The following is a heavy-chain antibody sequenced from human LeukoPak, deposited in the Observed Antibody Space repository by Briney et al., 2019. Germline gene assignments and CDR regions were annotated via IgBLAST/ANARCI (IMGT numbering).Heavy chain of an antibody. CDR3: ARGGLEPTDY. V-gene: IGHV3-74*01. D-gene: IGHD1-1*01. Sequence: GGSLRLSCAASGFTFSNYWMHWVRQAPGKGRVWVSRLNTDGTTTSYADSVKGRFTISRDNAKNTLYLLLNSLRAEDTAVYYCARGGLEPTDYWGQGTLVTVSS. CDR2: LNTDGTTT. J-gene: IGHJ4*02. CDR1: GFTFSNYW.